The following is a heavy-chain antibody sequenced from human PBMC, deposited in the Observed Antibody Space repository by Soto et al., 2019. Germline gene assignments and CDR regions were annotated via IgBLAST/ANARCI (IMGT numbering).Heavy chain of an antibody. D-gene: IGHD5-18*01. J-gene: IGHJ6*02. Sequence: QVQLVESGGGVVQPGRSLRLSCAASGFTFSSYGMHWVRQAPGKGLEWVAVIWYDGSNKYYADSVKGRFTISRDNSKNTLYLQMNSLRAEDTAVYYCARVGSGTAMVTGEFEDYYYYGMDVWGQGTTVTVSS. CDR2: IWYDGSNK. V-gene: IGHV3-33*01. CDR3: ARVGSGTAMVTGEFEDYYYYGMDV. CDR1: GFTFSSYG.